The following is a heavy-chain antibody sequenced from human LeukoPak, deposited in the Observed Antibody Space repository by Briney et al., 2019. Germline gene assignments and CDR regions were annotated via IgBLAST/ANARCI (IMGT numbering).Heavy chain of an antibody. CDR1: GFHFGDYV. Sequence: GGSLRLSCAASGFHFGDYVMTWVRQAPGRGLEWVSGVSGSGVSTYYADSVKGRFTISRDSSKNTLYLQMNSLRAEDTAVYYCAKGASSGWLLYWFDPWGQGSLVTVSS. V-gene: IGHV3-23*01. D-gene: IGHD6-19*01. J-gene: IGHJ5*02. CDR3: AKGASSGWLLYWFDP. CDR2: VSGSGVST.